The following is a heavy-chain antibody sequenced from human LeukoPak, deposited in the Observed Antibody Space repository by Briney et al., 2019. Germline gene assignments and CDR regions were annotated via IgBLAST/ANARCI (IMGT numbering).Heavy chain of an antibody. Sequence: PGGSLRLSCAASGFTFSSYAMSWVRQAPGKGLEWVSAISGSGGSTYYADSVKGRFTISRDNSKNTLYLQMISLRAEDTAVYYCAKVPQLYHYYGMDVWGQGTTVTVSS. CDR3: AKVPQLYHYYGMDV. J-gene: IGHJ6*02. CDR2: ISGSGGST. CDR1: GFTFSSYA. D-gene: IGHD1-1*01. V-gene: IGHV3-23*01.